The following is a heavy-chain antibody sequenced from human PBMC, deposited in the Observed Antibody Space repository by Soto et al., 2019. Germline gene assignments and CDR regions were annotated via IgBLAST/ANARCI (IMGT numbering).Heavy chain of an antibody. D-gene: IGHD6-13*01. V-gene: IGHV3-21*01. CDR1: GFTFSSYS. CDR2: ISSSSSYI. J-gene: IGHJ4*02. Sequence: PGGSLRLSCAASGFTFSSYSMNWVRQAPGKGLEWVSSISSSSSYIYYADSVKGRFTISRDNAKNSLYLQMNSLRAEDTAVYYCARGTTAAGAYYFDYWGQGTLVTVSS. CDR3: ARGTTAAGAYYFDY.